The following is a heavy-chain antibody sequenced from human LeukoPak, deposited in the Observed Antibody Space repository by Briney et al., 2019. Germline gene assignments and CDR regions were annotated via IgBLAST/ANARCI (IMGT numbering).Heavy chain of an antibody. CDR2: MNPNSGNT. D-gene: IGHD6-19*01. CDR1: GYTFTSYD. V-gene: IGHV1-8*01. CDR3: AREEWKAVAGRGDY. Sequence: ASVKVSCKASGYTFTSYDINWVRQATGQGLGWMGWMNPNSGNTGYAQKFQGRVTMTRNTSISTAYMELSSLRSEDTAVYYRAREEWKAVAGRGDYWGQGTLVTVSS. J-gene: IGHJ4*02.